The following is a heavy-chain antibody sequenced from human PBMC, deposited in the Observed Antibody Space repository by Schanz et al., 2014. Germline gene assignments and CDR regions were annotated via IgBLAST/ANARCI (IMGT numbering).Heavy chain of an antibody. D-gene: IGHD2-15*01. CDR3: ARGSLAGYVALLMAANDY. V-gene: IGHV3-23*04. Sequence: EVQLVESGGGLVKPGGSLRLSCASSGFSFTTYAMSWVRQAPGKGLEWVSAISGSGGSTYYADSVKGRFTISRDNSKNTLYLQMNSLRAEDTAVYYCARGSLAGYVALLMAANDYWGQGTLVTVSS. CDR2: ISGSGGST. J-gene: IGHJ4*02. CDR1: GFSFTTYA.